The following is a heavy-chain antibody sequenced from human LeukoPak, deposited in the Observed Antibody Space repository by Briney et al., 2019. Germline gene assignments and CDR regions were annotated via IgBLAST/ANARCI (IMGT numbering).Heavy chain of an antibody. CDR3: AKQTYYYDSSGYPGLDY. D-gene: IGHD3-22*01. V-gene: IGHV1-2*02. Sequence: GASVKVSCKASGYTFTGYYMHWVRQAPGQGLKWMGWINPNSGGTNYAQKFQGRVTMTRDTSISTAYMELSRLRSDDTAVYYCAKQTYYYDSSGYPGLDYWGQGTLVTVSS. CDR1: GYTFTGYY. J-gene: IGHJ4*02. CDR2: INPNSGGT.